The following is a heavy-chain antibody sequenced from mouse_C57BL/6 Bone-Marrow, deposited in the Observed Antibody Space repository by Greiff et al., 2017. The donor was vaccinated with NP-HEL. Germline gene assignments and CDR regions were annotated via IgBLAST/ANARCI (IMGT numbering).Heavy chain of an antibody. J-gene: IGHJ4*01. CDR2: IRSKSNNYAT. Sequence: EVQLQQSGGGLVQPKGSLKLSCAASGFSFNTYAMNWVRQAPGKGLEWVARIRSKSNNYATYYADSVKDRFTISRDDSESMLYLQMNNLKTEDTAMYYCVRPYEHYDGRYYYAMDYWGQGTSVTVSS. D-gene: IGHD1-2*01. CDR3: VRPYEHYDGRYYYAMDY. V-gene: IGHV10-1*01. CDR1: GFSFNTYA.